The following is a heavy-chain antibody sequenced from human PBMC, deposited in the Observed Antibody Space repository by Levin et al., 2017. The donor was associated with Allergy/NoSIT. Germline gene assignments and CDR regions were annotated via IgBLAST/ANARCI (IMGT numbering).Heavy chain of an antibody. CDR3: AQGRYYFDY. CDR1: GFTFSSYA. V-gene: IGHV3-23*01. D-gene: IGHD3-3*01. CDR2: ISGSGGST. Sequence: LSLTCAASGFTFSSYAMSWVRQAPGKGLEWVSGISGSGGSTYDADSVKGRFTISRDNSNNTLYLQMNSLRAEDTAVYYCAQGRYYFDYWGQGTLVTVSS. J-gene: IGHJ4*02.